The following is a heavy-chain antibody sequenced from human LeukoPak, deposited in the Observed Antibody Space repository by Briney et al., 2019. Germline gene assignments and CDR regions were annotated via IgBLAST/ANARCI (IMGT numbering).Heavy chain of an antibody. J-gene: IGHJ3*02. CDR1: GFTFSNAW. D-gene: IGHD3-22*01. V-gene: IGHV3-15*01. Sequence: GGSLRLSCAASGFTFSNAWMSWVRQAPGKGLEWVGRIKSKTDGWTTDYAAPVKGRFTISRVDSKNTLDLQLNSLQTEDRAVYYCTPDALYDSSGYYDAFDIWGQGPMVTVSS. CDR2: IKSKTDGWTT. CDR3: TPDALYDSSGYYDAFDI.